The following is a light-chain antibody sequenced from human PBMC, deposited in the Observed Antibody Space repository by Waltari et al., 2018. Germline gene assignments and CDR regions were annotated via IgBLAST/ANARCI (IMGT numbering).Light chain of an antibody. CDR1: CHAASSTAA. Sequence: TVVTHAPSVPLSPRETVALTCAFSCHAASSTAADTWYQQTPGQAPRTLVDKINNRASGVPDRFSGSMLGNKAALTITGAQAEDESEYYCVLYMGSGIWVFGGGTKLTVL. J-gene: IGLJ3*02. CDR2: KIN. CDR3: VLYMGSGIWV. V-gene: IGLV8-61*01.